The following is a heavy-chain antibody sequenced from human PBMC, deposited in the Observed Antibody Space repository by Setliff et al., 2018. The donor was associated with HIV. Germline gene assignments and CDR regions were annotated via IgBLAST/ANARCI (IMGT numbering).Heavy chain of an antibody. Sequence: SETLSLTCAVYGGSFSNYYWSWIRQSPGKGLEWIGEINHRGSTNYSPSLKIRALISADTSKNQFSLRLSSVTAADTAVYYCARLSGGMVPNYWGQGTLVTVSS. J-gene: IGHJ4*02. CDR2: INHRGST. CDR1: GGSFSNYY. D-gene: IGHD3-10*01. V-gene: IGHV4-34*01. CDR3: ARLSGGMVPNY.